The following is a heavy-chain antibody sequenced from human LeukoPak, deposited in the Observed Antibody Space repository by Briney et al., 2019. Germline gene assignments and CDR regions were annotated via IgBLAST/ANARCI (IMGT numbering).Heavy chain of an antibody. Sequence: PSETLSLTCAVSGGSISSSNWWSWVRQPPRKGLEWIGEIYHSGSTNYNPSLKSRVTISVDKSKNQFSLKLSSVTAADTAVYYCAIRMGDWYNWFDPWGQGTLVTVSS. CDR2: IYHSGST. V-gene: IGHV4-4*02. J-gene: IGHJ5*02. CDR1: GGSISSSNW. CDR3: AIRMGDWYNWFDP. D-gene: IGHD3/OR15-3a*01.